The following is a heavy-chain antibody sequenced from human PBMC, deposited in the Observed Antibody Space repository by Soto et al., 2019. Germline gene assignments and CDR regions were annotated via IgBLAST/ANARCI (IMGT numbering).Heavy chain of an antibody. CDR1: GGSMSSGDYY. Sequence: SETLSLTCTVSGGSMSSGDYYWSWIRQPPGKGLEWIGDIYYSGSTYYNPSLKSRVTISVDTSKNQFSLKLSSVTAADTAVYYCARDGAPSSGYDQDYFDYWGQGTLVTVSS. J-gene: IGHJ4*02. D-gene: IGHD5-12*01. V-gene: IGHV4-30-4*01. CDR3: ARDGAPSSGYDQDYFDY. CDR2: IYYSGST.